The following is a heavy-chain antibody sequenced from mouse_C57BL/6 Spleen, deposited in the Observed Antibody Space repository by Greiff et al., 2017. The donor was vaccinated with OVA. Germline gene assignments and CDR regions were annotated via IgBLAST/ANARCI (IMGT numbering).Heavy chain of an antibody. CDR2: IDPSDSYT. J-gene: IGHJ2*01. D-gene: IGHD1-1*01. CDR3: ARGRGLITTVVAYDY. CDR1: GYTFTSYW. Sequence: QVQLKQPGAELVKPGASVKLSCKASGYTFTSYWMQWVKQRPGQGLEWIGEIDPSDSYTNYNQKFKGKATLTVDTSSSTAYMQLSSLTSEDSAVYYCARGRGLITTVVAYDYWGQGTTLTVSA. V-gene: IGHV1-50*01.